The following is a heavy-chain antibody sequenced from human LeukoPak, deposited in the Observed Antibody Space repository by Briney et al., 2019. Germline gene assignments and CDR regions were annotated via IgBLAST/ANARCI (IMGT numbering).Heavy chain of an antibody. CDR2: IYHSGST. CDR3: AREYYDILTGYLYFDY. Sequence: SETLSLTCAVSGGSISSSNWWSWVRQPPGKGLEWIGEIYHSGSTNYNPSLKSRVTISVDKSKNQFSLKLSSVTAADTAVYYCAREYYDILTGYLYFDYWGQGTLVTVSS. D-gene: IGHD3-9*01. CDR1: GGSISSSNW. J-gene: IGHJ4*02. V-gene: IGHV4-4*02.